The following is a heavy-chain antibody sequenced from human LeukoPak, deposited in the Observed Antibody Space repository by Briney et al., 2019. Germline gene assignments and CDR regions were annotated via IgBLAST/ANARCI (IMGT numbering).Heavy chain of an antibody. CDR2: TYYSGST. Sequence: PSETLSLTRTVSGGPINNSSYYWGGIRQPPGKGLEWIGPTYYSGSTYFDPSLTSRVTMSVDTSKNQFSLKLSSVTAADTAVYYCARQFYDILTGYPYYFDHWGQGTLVTVSS. J-gene: IGHJ4*02. D-gene: IGHD3-9*01. CDR1: GGPINNSSYY. CDR3: ARQFYDILTGYPYYFDH. V-gene: IGHV4-39*01.